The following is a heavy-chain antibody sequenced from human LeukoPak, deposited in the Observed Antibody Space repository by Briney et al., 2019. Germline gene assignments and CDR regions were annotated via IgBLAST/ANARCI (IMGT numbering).Heavy chain of an antibody. V-gene: IGHV1-8*01. Sequence: ASVKVSCKASGYTFTSYDINWVRQATGQGLEWMGWMNPNSGNTGYAQKFQGRVTMTRNTSKSTAYMELSSLRSEDTAVYYCAILVGATTFSQYYFDYWGQGTLVTVSS. CDR3: AILVGATTFSQYYFDY. CDR2: MNPNSGNT. CDR1: GYTFTSYD. D-gene: IGHD1-26*01. J-gene: IGHJ4*02.